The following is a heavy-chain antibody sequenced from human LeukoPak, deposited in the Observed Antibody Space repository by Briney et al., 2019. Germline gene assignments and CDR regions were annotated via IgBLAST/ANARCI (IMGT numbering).Heavy chain of an antibody. CDR2: IYWDDEK. J-gene: IGHJ5*02. V-gene: IGHV2-5*02. CDR3: AHSGDSGGYPNWFDP. Sequence: SGPTLVKPTQTLTLTCALSGFSFSTSGVSVGWVRQPPGKALEWLALIYWDDEKRYSPSLKNRPAITKDTSKNQVVLTLTNMDPVDTATYYCAHSGDSGGYPNWFDPWGQGILVTVSS. D-gene: IGHD3-22*01. CDR1: GFSFSTSGVS.